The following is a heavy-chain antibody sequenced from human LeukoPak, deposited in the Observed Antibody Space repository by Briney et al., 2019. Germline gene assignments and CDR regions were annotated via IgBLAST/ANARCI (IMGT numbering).Heavy chain of an antibody. J-gene: IGHJ6*03. V-gene: IGHV3-21*01. Sequence: GGSLRLSCAASGLTFSNYAMNWVRQAPGKGLERVSSISSSSSYIYYADSVKGRFTISRDNAQNSQFLQMNSLRAEDTAVYYCARDAQWLVPEGYYYYMDVWGKGTTVTVSS. CDR1: GLTFSNYA. D-gene: IGHD6-19*01. CDR3: ARDAQWLVPEGYYYYMDV. CDR2: ISSSSSYI.